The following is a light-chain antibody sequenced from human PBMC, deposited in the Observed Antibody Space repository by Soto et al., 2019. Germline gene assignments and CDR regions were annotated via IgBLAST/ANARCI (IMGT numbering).Light chain of an antibody. CDR3: QQYETFSGT. CDR1: QSISSY. CDR2: DAS. V-gene: IGKV1-5*01. Sequence: DIQMTQSTSSLSASVGDRVTITCRASQSISSYLNWYQQKPGKAPKLLIYDASALPRGVPSRFSGSGSGTKFTLTIASLQPDDFATYYCQQYETFSGTFGPGTKVDI. J-gene: IGKJ1*01.